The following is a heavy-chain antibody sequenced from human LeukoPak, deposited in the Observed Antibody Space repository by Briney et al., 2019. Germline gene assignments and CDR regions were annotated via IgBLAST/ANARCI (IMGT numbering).Heavy chain of an antibody. CDR1: GGSLSGHY. J-gene: IGHJ4*02. CDR2: IYYTGTT. Sequence: SETLSLTCTVGGGSLSGHYWGWIRQPPGKGLELVGHIYYTGTTFYNPSLNSRVTITLDTSRNQFSLRLTSVIAADTAVYYCAGYSGYDSVFDYWGQGTLVTVSS. CDR3: AGYSGYDSVFDY. D-gene: IGHD5-12*01. V-gene: IGHV4-59*11.